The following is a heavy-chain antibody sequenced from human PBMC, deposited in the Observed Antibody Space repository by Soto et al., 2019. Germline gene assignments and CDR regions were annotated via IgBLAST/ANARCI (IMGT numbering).Heavy chain of an antibody. J-gene: IGHJ6*02. CDR2: IYYSGST. D-gene: IGHD2-15*01. V-gene: IGHV4-31*03. CDR3: ARDRFCSGGSCDYYGMDV. Sequence: LSLTCTVSGGSISSGGYDWSWIRQHPGKGLEWIGYIYYSGSTYYNPSLKSRVTISVDTSKNQFSLKLSSVTAADTAVYYCARDRFCSGGSCDYYGMDVWGQGTTVTVSS. CDR1: GGSISSGGYD.